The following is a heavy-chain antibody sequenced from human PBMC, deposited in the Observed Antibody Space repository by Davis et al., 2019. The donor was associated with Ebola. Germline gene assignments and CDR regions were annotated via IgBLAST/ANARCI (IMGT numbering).Heavy chain of an antibody. Sequence: SETLSLTCSVSGASISSYYWSWIRQPPGKGLEWIGYIYYSGSTNYNPSLKSRVTISVDTSKNQFSLKLDSVTAADTAVYYCARRDSSGYYSYFDHWGQGTLVTVSS. CDR3: ARRDSSGYYSYFDH. D-gene: IGHD3-22*01. CDR1: GASISSYY. J-gene: IGHJ4*02. V-gene: IGHV4-59*08. CDR2: IYYSGST.